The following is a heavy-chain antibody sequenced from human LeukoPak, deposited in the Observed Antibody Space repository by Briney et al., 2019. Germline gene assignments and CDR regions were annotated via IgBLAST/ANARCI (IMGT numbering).Heavy chain of an antibody. J-gene: IGHJ6*03. Sequence: SVKVSCKASVGTFSSYTISGVRQAPGQGLEWMGGIIPIFGTANYAQKFQGRVTITADESTSTAYMELSSLRSEDTAVYYCARELRWVSSTSCYKCFHYYMDVWGKGTTVTVSS. CDR3: ARELRWVSSTSCYKCFHYYMDV. CDR2: IIPIFGTA. D-gene: IGHD2-2*02. V-gene: IGHV1-69*01. CDR1: VGTFSSYT.